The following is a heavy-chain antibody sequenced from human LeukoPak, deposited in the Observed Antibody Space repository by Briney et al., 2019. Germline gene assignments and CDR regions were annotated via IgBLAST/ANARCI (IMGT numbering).Heavy chain of an antibody. V-gene: IGHV4-39*07. CDR1: GGSISSSGYY. Sequence: PSETLSLTCTVSGGSISSSGYYWGWIRQPPGKGLEWIGNIYNSGSTYYNPSLKSRVTISIDTSKNQFSLNLNSVTAADTAVYFCARGISSVAIAWFDPWGPGTLVTVSS. CDR2: IYNSGST. CDR3: ARGISSVAIAWFDP. D-gene: IGHD2-15*01. J-gene: IGHJ5*02.